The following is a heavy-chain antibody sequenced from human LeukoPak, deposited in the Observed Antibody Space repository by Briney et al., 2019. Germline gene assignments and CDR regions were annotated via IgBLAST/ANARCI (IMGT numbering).Heavy chain of an antibody. Sequence: ASVKVSCKASGYTFTAYFMCWVRQTPGQGLEWMGKINPNSGSTTYAQRFQGRVTMTRDTSTSTVYMELSSLKAEDTAVYYCAREQVAARRSFDYWGQGTLVTVSS. CDR3: AREQVAARRSFDY. J-gene: IGHJ4*02. CDR1: GYTFTAYF. CDR2: INPNSGST. D-gene: IGHD6-6*01. V-gene: IGHV1-46*01.